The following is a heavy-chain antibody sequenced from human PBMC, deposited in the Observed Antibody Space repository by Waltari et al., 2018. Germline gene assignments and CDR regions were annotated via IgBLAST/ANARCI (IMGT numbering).Heavy chain of an antibody. Sequence: QVQLVQSGAEVKKPGASVKVSCKASGYTFTRYAMHWVRQAPGQRLEWMGWINAGNGNTKYSQKFQGRVTITRDTSASTAYMELSSLRSEDTAVYYCARSRYSSSPLDAFDIWGQGTMVTVSS. CDR3: ARSRYSSSPLDAFDI. J-gene: IGHJ3*02. D-gene: IGHD6-13*01. V-gene: IGHV1-3*01. CDR1: GYTFTRYA. CDR2: INAGNGNT.